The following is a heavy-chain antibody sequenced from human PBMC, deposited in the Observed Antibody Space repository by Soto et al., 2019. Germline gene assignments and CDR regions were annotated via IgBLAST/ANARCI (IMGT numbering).Heavy chain of an antibody. CDR1: GYSISSGYY. D-gene: IGHD1-26*01. V-gene: IGHV4-38-2*02. Sequence: TSETLSLTCAVSGYSISSGYYWGWIRQPPGKGLEWIGSIYHSGSTYYNPSLKSRVTISVDTSKNQFSLKLSSVTAADTAVYYCARDLPRRGGPGGAFDIWGQGTMVTVSS. CDR2: IYHSGST. J-gene: IGHJ3*02. CDR3: ARDLPRRGGPGGAFDI.